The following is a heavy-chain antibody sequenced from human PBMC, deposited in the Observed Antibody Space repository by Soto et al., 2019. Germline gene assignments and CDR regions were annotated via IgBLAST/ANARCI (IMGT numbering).Heavy chain of an antibody. CDR2: IYFGGST. Sequence: QVQLQESGPGLVKPSETLSLTCTVSGGSIRSDYWNWIRQPPEKGLEWIGFIYFGGSTTYNPSLESRVRISLDTSKNQFSLKLSSVTAADTAVYYCARIPYSSSSAVDYWGQGTLVSVSS. CDR1: GGSIRSDY. D-gene: IGHD6-13*01. J-gene: IGHJ4*02. CDR3: ARIPYSSSSAVDY. V-gene: IGHV4-59*08.